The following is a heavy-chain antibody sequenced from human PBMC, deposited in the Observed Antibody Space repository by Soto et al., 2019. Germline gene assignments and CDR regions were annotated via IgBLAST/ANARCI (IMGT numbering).Heavy chain of an antibody. D-gene: IGHD6-6*01. CDR3: AKDLTRQLAYWLDP. J-gene: IGHJ5*02. Sequence: ASLKVSCKSSGFSFTGYYIHWLRQAPGQGLEWMGWINAHSGRTEYAQKFQGRVTLTRDTSIATAYLTLTSLTSDDTALYYCAKDLTRQLAYWLDPWGQGTQVNVYS. V-gene: IGHV1-2*02. CDR2: INAHSGRT. CDR1: GFSFTGYY.